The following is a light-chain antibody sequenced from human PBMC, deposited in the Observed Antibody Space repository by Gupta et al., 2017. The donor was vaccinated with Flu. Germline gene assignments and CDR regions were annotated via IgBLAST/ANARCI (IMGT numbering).Light chain of an antibody. Sequence: GQRVTISWSGSSPNIGSNTVNWYQQLPGTAPKLLIYNNNQRRSGVPHRLSCSTTGTSAALVISALQPEDEAADYYSASDDSLNGHWVFGGGTKLTVV. J-gene: IGLJ3*02. CDR3: SASDDSLNGHWV. V-gene: IGLV1-44*01. CDR2: NNN. CDR1: SPNIGSNT.